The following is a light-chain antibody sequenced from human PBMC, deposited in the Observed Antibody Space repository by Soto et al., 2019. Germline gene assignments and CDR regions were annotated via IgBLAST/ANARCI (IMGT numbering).Light chain of an antibody. Sequence: QSALTQPRSVSGSPGQSVTISYTGTSSDVGAYNYVSWYQQHPGKAPKLMIYDVSKRPSGVPDRFSGSKSGNTASLTISGLQAEDEADYYCSSYAGSYTWVFGGGTKLTVL. V-gene: IGLV2-11*01. CDR1: SSDVGAYNY. CDR3: SSYAGSYTWV. J-gene: IGLJ3*02. CDR2: DVS.